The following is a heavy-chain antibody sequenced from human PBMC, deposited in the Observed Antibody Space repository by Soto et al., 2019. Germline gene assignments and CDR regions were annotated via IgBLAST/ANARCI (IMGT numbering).Heavy chain of an antibody. CDR2: IIPIFGTA. D-gene: IGHD6-19*01. Sequence: QVQLVQSGAEVKKPGSSVKVSCKASGGTFSSHAISWVRQAPGQGLEWMGGIIPIFGTANYAQKFQGRVTITADESTGKAYMEVSSLRSEDTAVYYCAQTLGLAVAGPGRFDLWGRGTLVTVSS. V-gene: IGHV1-69*12. CDR1: GGTFSSHA. J-gene: IGHJ2*01. CDR3: AQTLGLAVAGPGRFDL.